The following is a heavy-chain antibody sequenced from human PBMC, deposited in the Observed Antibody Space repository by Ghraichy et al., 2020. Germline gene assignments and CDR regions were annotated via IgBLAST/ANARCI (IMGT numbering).Heavy chain of an antibody. D-gene: IGHD5-18*01. Sequence: SQTLSLTCAVYGGSFSGYYWSWIRQPPGKGLEWIGEINHSGSTNYNPSLKSRVTISVDTSKNQFSLKLSSVTAADTAVYYCASYTARVFDYWGQGTLVTVSS. CDR3: ASYTARVFDY. J-gene: IGHJ4*02. V-gene: IGHV4-34*01. CDR2: INHSGST. CDR1: GGSFSGYY.